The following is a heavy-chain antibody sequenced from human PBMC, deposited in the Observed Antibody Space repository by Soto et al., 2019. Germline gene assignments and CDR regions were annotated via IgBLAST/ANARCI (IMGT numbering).Heavy chain of an antibody. CDR1: GYTFTSYD. D-gene: IGHD2-15*01. CDR2: MNPNSGNT. CDR3: ARGGYCSGGSCYSYYYYYYGMDV. Sequence: QVQLVQSGAEVKKPGASVKVSCKASGYTFTSYDINWVRQATGQGLEWMGWMNPNSGNTGYAQKFQGRVTMTRNTSISTAYMELSSLRSEDMAVYYCARGGYCSGGSCYSYYYYYYGMDVWGQGTTVTVSS. J-gene: IGHJ6*02. V-gene: IGHV1-8*01.